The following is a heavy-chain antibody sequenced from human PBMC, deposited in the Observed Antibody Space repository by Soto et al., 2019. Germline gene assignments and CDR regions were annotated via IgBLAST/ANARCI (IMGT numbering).Heavy chain of an antibody. D-gene: IGHD5-12*01. CDR3: AKDQEIVATTRPGYYYYGMDV. J-gene: IGHJ6*02. V-gene: IGHV3-30*18. CDR2: MSYDGSNK. CDR1: GFTFSSFG. Sequence: QVQLVESGGGVVQPGRSLRLSCAASGFTFSSFGMHWVRQAPGKGLEWVAVMSYDGSNKYYAASVKGRFTISRDNSKNTLYLQMNSLRAEDTAVYYCAKDQEIVATTRPGYYYYGMDVWGQGTTVTVSS.